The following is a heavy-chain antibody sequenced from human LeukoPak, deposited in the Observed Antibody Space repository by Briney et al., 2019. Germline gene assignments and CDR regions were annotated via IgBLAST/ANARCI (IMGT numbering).Heavy chain of an antibody. CDR1: GGTFSSYA. CDR2: IIPIFGTA. V-gene: IGHV1-69*13. CDR3: AREGDTAMVMRAAPYYFDY. D-gene: IGHD5-18*01. J-gene: IGHJ4*02. Sequence: ASVKVSCKASGGTFSSYAISWVRQAPGQGLKWMGGIIPIFGTANYAQKFQGRVTITADESTSTAYMELSSLRSEDTAVYYCAREGDTAMVMRAAPYYFDYWGQGTLVTVSS.